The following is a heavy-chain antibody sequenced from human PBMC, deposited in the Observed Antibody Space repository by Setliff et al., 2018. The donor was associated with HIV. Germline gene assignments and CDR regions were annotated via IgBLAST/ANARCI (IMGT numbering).Heavy chain of an antibody. D-gene: IGHD1-26*01. V-gene: IGHV4-34*01. CDR1: GGSLTGYF. CDR3: ARGKGGLVGPAEFDY. CDR2: VNRDGGA. J-gene: IGHJ4*02. Sequence: PSETLSLTCAVYGGSLTGYFWTWIRQSPGKGLEWVGQVNRDGGAHYNPSLKSRVTMSEETSKNQFSLKLKSVTAADTAIYFCARGKGGLVGPAEFDYWGPGTLVTVSS.